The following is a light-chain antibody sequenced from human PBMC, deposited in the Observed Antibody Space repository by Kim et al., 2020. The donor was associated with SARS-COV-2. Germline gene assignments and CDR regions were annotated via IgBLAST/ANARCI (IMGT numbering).Light chain of an antibody. Sequence: VTSSCTGSSSNIGAGYDVHGYQQLPGTAPKLLIYGNSNRPSGVPDRFSGSKSGTSASLAITGLQAEDEADYYCQSYDSSLSGSGVFGTGTKVTVL. CDR3: QSYDSSLSGSGV. V-gene: IGLV1-40*01. CDR1: SSNIGAGYD. J-gene: IGLJ1*01. CDR2: GNS.